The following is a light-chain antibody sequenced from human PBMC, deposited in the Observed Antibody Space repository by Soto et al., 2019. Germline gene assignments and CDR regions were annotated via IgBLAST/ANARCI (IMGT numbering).Light chain of an antibody. Sequence: EIVLTQSPATLSLSPGERATLSCRASQSVSSYLAWYQQKPGQAPRLLIYDASNRATGIPARFSGSGSGTDFTLTSSSLEPEDFVVYCCQQRSNWWTFGQGTKVGIK. V-gene: IGKV3-11*01. CDR2: DAS. CDR1: QSVSSY. CDR3: QQRSNWWT. J-gene: IGKJ1*01.